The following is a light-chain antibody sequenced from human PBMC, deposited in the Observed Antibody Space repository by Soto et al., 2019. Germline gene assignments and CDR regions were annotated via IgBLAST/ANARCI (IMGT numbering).Light chain of an antibody. CDR3: QQYNNWPRT. CDR1: QSVGNN. V-gene: IGKV3-15*01. Sequence: EIVMTQSPATLSVSPGERATLSCRASQSVGNNLAWHQQKPGQAPRLLIYGASTRATGVPARFSGSGSGAEFTPTISSLQSEDFAVYYCQQYNNWPRTYGQGTKVEMK. CDR2: GAS. J-gene: IGKJ1*01.